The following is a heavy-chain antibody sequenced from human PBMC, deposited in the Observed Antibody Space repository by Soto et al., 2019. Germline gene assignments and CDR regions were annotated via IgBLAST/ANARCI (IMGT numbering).Heavy chain of an antibody. CDR3: ASLIAAAGPPHSPRYYYGMDV. CDR2: IIPIFGTA. V-gene: IGHV1-69*13. Sequence: GASVKVSCKASGGTFSSYAISWVRQAPGQGLEWIGGIIPIFGTADYAQKFQGRVTITADESTSTAYMELSSLRSEDTAVYYCASLIAAAGPPHSPRYYYGMDVWGQGTTVTVSS. D-gene: IGHD6-13*01. CDR1: GGTFSSYA. J-gene: IGHJ6*02.